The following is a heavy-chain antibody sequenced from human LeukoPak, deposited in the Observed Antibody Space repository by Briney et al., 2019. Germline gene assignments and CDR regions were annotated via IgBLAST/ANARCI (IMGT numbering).Heavy chain of an antibody. CDR2: IYSGDNT. CDR1: GFTVSSNY. Sequence: PGGSLRLSCAASGFTVSSNYMSWVRQAPGKGLEWVSIIYSGDNTYYADSVKGRFTISRDNSGNTLYHQMNSLRAEDTAVYYCARGNTLEWLAGSMDVWGQGTTVTVSS. J-gene: IGHJ6*02. D-gene: IGHD6-19*01. CDR3: ARGNTLEWLAGSMDV. V-gene: IGHV3-53*01.